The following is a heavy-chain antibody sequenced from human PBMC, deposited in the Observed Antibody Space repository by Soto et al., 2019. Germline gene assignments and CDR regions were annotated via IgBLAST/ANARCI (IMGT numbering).Heavy chain of an antibody. D-gene: IGHD3-16*01. CDR3: AHRNDWGDPNWFDP. V-gene: IGHV2-5*02. CDR2: IYWDDDK. Sequence: QITLKESGPTLVKPTQTLTLTCTFSGFSLSTSGVGVGWIRQPPGKALEWLALIYWDDDKRYSPSLKSRLTITKDTSKKQVVLTMTNMDPVDTATYYCAHRNDWGDPNWFDPWGQGTLVTVSS. CDR1: GFSLSTSGVG. J-gene: IGHJ5*02.